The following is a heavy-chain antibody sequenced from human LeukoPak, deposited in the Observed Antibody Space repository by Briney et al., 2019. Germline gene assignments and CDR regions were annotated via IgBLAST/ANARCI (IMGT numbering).Heavy chain of an antibody. V-gene: IGHV1-2*02. D-gene: IGHD2-2*01. CDR1: GYTFTGYY. CDR3: ARGILLGFCSRTSCPTRFDY. Sequence: ASVKVSCKASGYTFTGYYMHWVRQAPGQGLEWMGWINPNSGGTNYAQKFQGRVTMTRDTSISTAYMELSRLRSDDTAVYYCARGILLGFCSRTSCPTRFDYWGQGTLVTVSS. CDR2: INPNSGGT. J-gene: IGHJ4*02.